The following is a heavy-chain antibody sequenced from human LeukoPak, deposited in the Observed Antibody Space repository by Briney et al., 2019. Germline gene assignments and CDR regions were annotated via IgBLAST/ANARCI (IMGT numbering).Heavy chain of an antibody. Sequence: SETLSLTCTVSGSSISSGGYYWGWIRQPPGKGLVWIGSIYYSGSTYYNPSLKSRVTISVDTSKSHFSLKLSSVTAADTAVYYCASPGGGPTKYWGQGTLVTVSS. CDR2: IYYSGST. CDR3: ASPGGGPTKY. CDR1: GSSISSGGYY. D-gene: IGHD3-16*01. V-gene: IGHV4-39*01. J-gene: IGHJ4*02.